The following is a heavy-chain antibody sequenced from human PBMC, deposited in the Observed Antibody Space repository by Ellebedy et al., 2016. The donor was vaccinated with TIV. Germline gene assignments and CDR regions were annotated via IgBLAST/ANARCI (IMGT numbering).Heavy chain of an antibody. V-gene: IGHV4-31*03. CDR3: VSEGAYSNAFDS. J-gene: IGHJ5*01. CDR1: SVSISSGAYY. CDR2: INHRGSA. D-gene: IGHD4-11*01. Sequence: MPSETLSLTCTVSSVSISSGAYYWSWIRQFSGKGLEWIGYINHRGSAYYNPSLRSRATKSIDTSNNEFFLNLTSATAADTARYYCVSEGAYSNAFDSWGQGTLVAVST.